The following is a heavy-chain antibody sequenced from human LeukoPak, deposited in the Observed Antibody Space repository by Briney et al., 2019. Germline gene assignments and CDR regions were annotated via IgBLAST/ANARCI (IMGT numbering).Heavy chain of an antibody. CDR2: IIPFFGIA. J-gene: IGHJ5*02. D-gene: IGHD6-19*01. Sequence: SVKVSCKASGGTFSSYAISWVRQAPGQGLEWMGWIIPFFGIANYAQKFQGRVTITADKSTSTAYMELSSLRSEDTAVYYCARELTLGIAVAGTGSWFDPWGQGTLVTVSS. CDR3: ARELTLGIAVAGTGSWFDP. CDR1: GGTFSSYA. V-gene: IGHV1-69*10.